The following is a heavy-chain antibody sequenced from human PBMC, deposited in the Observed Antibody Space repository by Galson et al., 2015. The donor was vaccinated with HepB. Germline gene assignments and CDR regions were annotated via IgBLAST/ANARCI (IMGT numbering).Heavy chain of an antibody. CDR3: AKDFGYTYGSFDS. J-gene: IGHJ4*02. CDR2: ISGSGRST. CDR1: RFTFSDYA. Sequence: SLRLSCAVSRFTFSDYATNWVRQAPGKGLEWVSVISGSGRSTHYADSVKGRFTISRDNSKNTLYLQMNSLRAEDTAVYCCAKDFGYTYGSFDSWGQGTLVTVSS. V-gene: IGHV3-23*01. D-gene: IGHD5-18*01.